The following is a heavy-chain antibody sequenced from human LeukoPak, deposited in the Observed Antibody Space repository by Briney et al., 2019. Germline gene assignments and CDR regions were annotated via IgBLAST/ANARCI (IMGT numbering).Heavy chain of an antibody. J-gene: IGHJ4*02. CDR3: ARTYYDILTGYNPYFDY. Sequence: GSLRLSCATSGFTFNTYTMNWVRQAPGKGLEWVSSITASSTAIYSADSVKGRFTISRDNAKNFLYLQMNSLRAEDTAVYYCARTYYDILTGYNPYFDYWGQGILVTVSS. CDR1: GFTFNTYT. D-gene: IGHD3-9*01. V-gene: IGHV3-21*01. CDR2: ITASSTAI.